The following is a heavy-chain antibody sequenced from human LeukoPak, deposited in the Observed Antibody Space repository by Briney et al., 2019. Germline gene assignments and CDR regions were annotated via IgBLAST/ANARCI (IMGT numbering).Heavy chain of an antibody. CDR2: IKQDGSEK. J-gene: IGHJ3*02. CDR1: GFTFSSYW. D-gene: IGHD6-19*01. V-gene: IGHV3-7*01. Sequence: GGSLRLSCAASGFTFSSYWMSWVRQAPGKGLEWVANIKQDGSEKYYVDSVKGRFTISRDNAKNSLYLQMNSLRAEDTAVYYCARGKYSSGWYYAFDIWGQGTMVTVSS. CDR3: ARGKYSSGWYYAFDI.